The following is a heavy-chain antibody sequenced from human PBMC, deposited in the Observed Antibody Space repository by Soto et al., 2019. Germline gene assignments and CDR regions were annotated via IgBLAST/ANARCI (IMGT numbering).Heavy chain of an antibody. CDR1: GYTFTSYA. CDR3: ARELRGPDYFDY. CDR2: INAGNGNT. Sequence: VASVKVSCKASGYTFTSYAMHWVRQAPGQRLEWMGWINAGNGNTKYSQKFQGRVTITRDTSASTAYMELSSLRSEDTAVYYCARELRGPDYFDYWGQGTLVTVSS. V-gene: IGHV1-3*01. J-gene: IGHJ4*02. D-gene: IGHD2-21*01.